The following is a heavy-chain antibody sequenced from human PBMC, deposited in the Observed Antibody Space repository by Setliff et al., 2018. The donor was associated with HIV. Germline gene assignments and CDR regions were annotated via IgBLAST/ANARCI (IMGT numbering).Heavy chain of an antibody. CDR2: MYTSGST. CDR1: GVSISSGYYY. V-gene: IGHV4-61*02. J-gene: IGHJ4*02. D-gene: IGHD3-16*01. Sequence: SETLSLTCTVSGVSISSGYYYWSWIRQPAGKGLEFIGRMYTSGSTEYNPSLKSRVTISIDTSKNQFSLKLNSVTAADTAVYYCARVSTDYVWGSFLSSGPYYFDFWGQGALVTVSS. CDR3: ARVSTDYVWGSFLSSGPYYFDF.